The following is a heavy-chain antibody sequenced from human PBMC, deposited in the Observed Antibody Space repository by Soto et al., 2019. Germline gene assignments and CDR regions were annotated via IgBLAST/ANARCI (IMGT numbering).Heavy chain of an antibody. CDR2: ISGSGGST. CDR3: APPPSQVAGTSDY. CDR1: GFTFSSYA. D-gene: IGHD6-19*01. Sequence: PGGSLSLSCAASGFTFSSYAMSWVRQAPGKGLEWVSAISGSGGSTYYADSVKGRFTISRDNSKNTLYLQMNSLRAEDTAVYYCAPPPSQVAGTSDYWGQGTLVTVSS. V-gene: IGHV3-23*01. J-gene: IGHJ4*02.